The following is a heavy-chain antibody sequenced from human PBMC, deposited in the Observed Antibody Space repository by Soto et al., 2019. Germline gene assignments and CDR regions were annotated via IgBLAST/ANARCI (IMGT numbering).Heavy chain of an antibody. CDR1: GYTFTNHG. CDR2: VSGYNDKT. Sequence: QVQLVQSGAELKKPGASVKVSCKASGYTFTNHGISWVRQAPGQGLEWVGWVSGYNDKTKSAQKFQGRVTMTTDTTTNTAYMELRSLRSDDTAVYFCARDFYPVAYFFDYWGQGTLVTVSS. V-gene: IGHV1-18*04. D-gene: IGHD2-21*01. CDR3: ARDFYPVAYFFDY. J-gene: IGHJ4*02.